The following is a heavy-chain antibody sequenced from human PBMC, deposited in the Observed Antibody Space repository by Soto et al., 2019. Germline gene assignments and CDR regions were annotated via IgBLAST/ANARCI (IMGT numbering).Heavy chain of an antibody. CDR2: IYYAGST. CDR1: GGSMISYY. V-gene: IGHV4-59*01. D-gene: IGHD4-17*01. J-gene: IGHJ5*02. CDR3: ARIPWADYGGIFDA. Sequence: SETLSLTCTVSGGSMISYYWSWIRQPPGRGLEWIGFIYYAGSTKYNPSLNSRVTISVDTSKNQFSLKLSSVTAADTAVYYCARIPWADYGGIFDAWGQGTLVTVSS.